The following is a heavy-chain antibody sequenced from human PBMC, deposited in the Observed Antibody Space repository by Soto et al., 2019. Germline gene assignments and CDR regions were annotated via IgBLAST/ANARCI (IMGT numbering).Heavy chain of an antibody. J-gene: IGHJ6*02. CDR1: GGTFSSYA. CDR2: IIPIFGTA. D-gene: IGHD2-2*01. CDR3: ARDPRPVDIVVVPAAPDGMDV. Sequence: ASVKVSCKASGGTFSSYAISWVRQAPGQGLEWMGGIIPIFGTANYAQKFQGRVTITADKSTSTAYMELSSPRSEDTAVYYCARDPRPVDIVVVPAAPDGMDVWGQGTTVTVSS. V-gene: IGHV1-69*06.